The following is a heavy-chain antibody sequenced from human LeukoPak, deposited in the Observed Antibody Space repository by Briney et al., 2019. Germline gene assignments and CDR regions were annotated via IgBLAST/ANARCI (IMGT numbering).Heavy chain of an antibody. J-gene: IGHJ6*02. Sequence: SETLSLTCAVYGGSFSGYYWSWIRQPPGKGLEWIGEINHSGGTNYNPSLKSRVTISVDTSKNQFSLKLSSVTAADTAVYYCARGREYSYGYYYYGMDVWGQGTTVTVSS. CDR3: ARGREYSYGYYYYGMDV. V-gene: IGHV4-34*01. D-gene: IGHD5-18*01. CDR1: GGSFSGYY. CDR2: INHSGGT.